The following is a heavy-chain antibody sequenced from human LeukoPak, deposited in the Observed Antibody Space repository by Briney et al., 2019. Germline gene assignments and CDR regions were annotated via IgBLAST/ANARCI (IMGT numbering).Heavy chain of an antibody. V-gene: IGHV3-23*01. CDR2: ISGSGGST. D-gene: IGHD4-17*01. CDR1: GFTFSSNA. J-gene: IGHJ5*02. CDR3: AKTGFDYGDYDHWFDP. Sequence: GGSLRLSCAASGFTFSSNAMSWVRQAPGKGLEWVSAISGSGGSTYYADSVKGRFTISRDNSKNTLYLQMNSLRAEDTAVYYCAKTGFDYGDYDHWFDPWGQGTLVTVSS.